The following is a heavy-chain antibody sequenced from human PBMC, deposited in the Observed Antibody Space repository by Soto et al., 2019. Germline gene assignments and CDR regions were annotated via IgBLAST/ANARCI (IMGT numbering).Heavy chain of an antibody. J-gene: IGHJ4*02. D-gene: IGHD3-22*01. CDR2: IDPSDSYT. CDR1: GYSFTSYC. Sequence: GESLKSSCKGSGYSFTSYCISWVLQMPGKGLEWMGRIDPSDSYTNYSPSFQGHVTISADKSISTAYLQWSSLKASDTAMYYCARYSYDSSAYYYGFDYWGQGTLVTVSS. CDR3: ARYSYDSSAYYYGFDY. V-gene: IGHV5-10-1*01.